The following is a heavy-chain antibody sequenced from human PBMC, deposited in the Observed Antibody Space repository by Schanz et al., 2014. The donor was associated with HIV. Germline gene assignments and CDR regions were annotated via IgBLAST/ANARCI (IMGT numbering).Heavy chain of an antibody. Sequence: QVQLVQSGAAVKKPGASVKVSCKASGYTFTDYFVHWVRQAPGQGLEWMGWINPNEGDTKFAQKFRGRVTMTRDTSISTAYMEVTRLGYDDTAVYYCAKSRCQLHWFDSWGQGTLVTVSS. CDR2: INPNEGDT. CDR1: GYTFTDYF. V-gene: IGHV1-2*02. J-gene: IGHJ5*01. D-gene: IGHD2-2*01. CDR3: AKSRCQLHWFDS.